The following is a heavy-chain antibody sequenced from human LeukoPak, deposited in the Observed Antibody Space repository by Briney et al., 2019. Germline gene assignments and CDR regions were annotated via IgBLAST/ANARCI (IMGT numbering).Heavy chain of an antibody. Sequence: GGSLRLSCAASGFSFKDYWMSWVRQAPGKGLEWVADITPDGSGKTYVDSVKGRFTISRDNAKNSLYLQMNSLRAEDTAVYYCARDEQDGYNLDYWGQGTLVTVSS. CDR1: GFSFKDYW. CDR3: ARDEQDGYNLDY. V-gene: IGHV3-7*01. J-gene: IGHJ4*02. CDR2: ITPDGSGK. D-gene: IGHD5-24*01.